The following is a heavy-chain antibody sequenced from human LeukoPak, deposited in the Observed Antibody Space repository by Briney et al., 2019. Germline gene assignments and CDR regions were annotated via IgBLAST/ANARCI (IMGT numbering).Heavy chain of an antibody. CDR3: ATLDRPSGLDYFDY. J-gene: IGHJ4*02. CDR1: GYTLTEFS. CDR2: LDREDRENGEA. Sequence: GASVKLSCKVSGYTLTEFSMHWVRQAPGKGLEWVGGLDREDRENGEAIYAQKFQGRVTMTEDTSTDTAYMELRSLRSEDTAVYYCATLDRPSGLDYFDYWGQGTLVTVSS. V-gene: IGHV1-24*01. D-gene: IGHD3/OR15-3a*01.